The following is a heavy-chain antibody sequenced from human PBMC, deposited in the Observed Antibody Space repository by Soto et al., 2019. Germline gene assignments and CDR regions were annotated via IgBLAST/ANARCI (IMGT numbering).Heavy chain of an antibody. CDR3: ARVRAQQWLVPNYYYYGMDV. D-gene: IGHD6-19*01. J-gene: IGHJ6*02. Sequence: GASVKVSCKASGYTFTIYAMHWVRQAPGQRLEWMGWINAGNGNTKYSQKFQGRVTITRDTSASTAYMELSSLRSEDTAVYYCARVRAQQWLVPNYYYYGMDVWGQGTTVTVSS. CDR1: GYTFTIYA. CDR2: INAGNGNT. V-gene: IGHV1-3*01.